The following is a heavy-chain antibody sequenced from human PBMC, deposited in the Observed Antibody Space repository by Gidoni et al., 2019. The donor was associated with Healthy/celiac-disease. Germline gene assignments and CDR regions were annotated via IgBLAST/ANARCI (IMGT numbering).Heavy chain of an antibody. V-gene: IGHV3-11*06. CDR3: ARVRGSSSSRDTFDI. CDR2: ISSSSSYT. CDR1: GLTFRDYY. Sequence: QVQLVEYGGGLVQPGGSLRLPCAASGLTFRDYYMSWIRQAPGKGLEWVSYISSSSSYTNYADSVKGRFTISRDNAKNSLYLQMNSLRAEDTAVYYCARVRGSSSSRDTFDIWGQGTMVTVSS. D-gene: IGHD6-6*01. J-gene: IGHJ3*02.